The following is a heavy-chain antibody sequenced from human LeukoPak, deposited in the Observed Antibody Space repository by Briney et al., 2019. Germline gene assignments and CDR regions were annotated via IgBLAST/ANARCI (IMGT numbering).Heavy chain of an antibody. J-gene: IGHJ3*02. V-gene: IGHV3-7*01. CDR2: IKQDGSEK. Sequence: GGSLRLSCAASGFTFSSYWMSWVRQAPGKGLEWVANIKQDGSEKYYVDSVKGRFTISRDNAKNSLFLQMNSLRAEDTAVYYCARTSGGDIFDGFDIWGQGTMVTVSS. D-gene: IGHD2-21*01. CDR3: ARTSGGDIFDGFDI. CDR1: GFTFSSYW.